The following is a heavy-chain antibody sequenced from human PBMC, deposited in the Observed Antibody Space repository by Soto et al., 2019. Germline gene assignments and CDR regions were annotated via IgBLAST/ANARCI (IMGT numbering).Heavy chain of an antibody. CDR3: ARDLGWAFDS. Sequence: GGSLGLSCAASGFTFRTFSMNWVRQAPGRGLEWISYISGGGRPISYADSVKGRFTISRDNAKNSLYLQMDSLTDEDTAVYYCARDLGWAFDSWGQGTLVTVSS. V-gene: IGHV3-48*02. CDR2: ISGGGRPI. J-gene: IGHJ4*02. D-gene: IGHD6-19*01. CDR1: GFTFRTFS.